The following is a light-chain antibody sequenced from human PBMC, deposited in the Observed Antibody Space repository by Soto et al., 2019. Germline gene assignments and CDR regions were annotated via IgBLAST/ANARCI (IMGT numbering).Light chain of an antibody. CDR2: AAS. J-gene: IGKJ2*01. V-gene: IGKV1-17*01. CDR3: LKHNTYPYT. Sequence: DIQMTQSPSSLSASVGDRVTITCRASQSISNLLGWFQHKPGKAPKRLIYAASSLQGGVPSRFSGSGSGTEFTLTITGLQPEDFADYYCLKHNTYPYTFGQGTKLEIK. CDR1: QSISNL.